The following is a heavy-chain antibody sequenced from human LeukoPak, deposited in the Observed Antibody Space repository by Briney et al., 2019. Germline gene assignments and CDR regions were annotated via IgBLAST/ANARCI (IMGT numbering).Heavy chain of an antibody. J-gene: IGHJ4*02. CDR1: GFTFRSYA. Sequence: GGSLRLSCAASGFTFRSYAMNWVRQAPGKGLEWVSHISDNGGRTYYAESVKGRFAISRDNSKNTLYLQMNSLRVEDTSLYYCAKDLPTKCRGDCPSDYWGQGTLVTVSS. D-gene: IGHD2-21*02. CDR3: AKDLPTKCRGDCPSDY. CDR2: ISDNGGRT. V-gene: IGHV3-23*01.